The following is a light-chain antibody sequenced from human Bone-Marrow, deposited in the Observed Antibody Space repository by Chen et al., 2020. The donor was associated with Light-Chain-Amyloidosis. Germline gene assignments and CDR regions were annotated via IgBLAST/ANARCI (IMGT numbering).Light chain of an antibody. CDR2: RDT. J-gene: IGLJ2*01. CDR1: DLPTKY. V-gene: IGLV3-25*03. Sequence: SYELPQPPSVSVSPGQTARITCSGDDLPTKYAYWYQQKPGQAPVLVIHRDTERPSGISGRFSGCSSGTTATLTISGVQAEDEADYHCQSADSSGTYEVIFGGGTKLTVL. CDR3: QSADSSGTYEVI.